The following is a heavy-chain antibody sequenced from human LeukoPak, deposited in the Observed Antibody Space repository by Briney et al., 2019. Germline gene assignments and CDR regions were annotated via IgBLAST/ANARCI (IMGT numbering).Heavy chain of an antibody. Sequence: QTGGSLRLSCAVSGFIFSNYCMQWVSQAPGRGLEWVALIRFDGREKYYTDSVKGRFTISRDNSKNTFSMQMNSLRAEDTAVYYCAKDRTSGGSCFDSCGLGTLVTVSS. J-gene: IGHJ4*02. D-gene: IGHD6-13*01. CDR1: GFIFSNYC. CDR3: AKDRTSGGSCFDS. V-gene: IGHV3-30*02. CDR2: IRFDGREK.